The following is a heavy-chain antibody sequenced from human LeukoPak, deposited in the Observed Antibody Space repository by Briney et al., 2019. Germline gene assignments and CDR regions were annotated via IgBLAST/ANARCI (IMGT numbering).Heavy chain of an antibody. CDR3: AKAPYCPNDVCRYFDY. Sequence: GRSLRLSCAASGFTFNSYGIHWVRQAPGKGLEWVAFIWYDGSNKYYADSVKGRFTISRDNSRSTVFLQMSSLRAEDTAVYYCAKAPYCPNDVCRYFDYWGQGILVTVSS. J-gene: IGHJ4*02. CDR1: GFTFNSYG. CDR2: IWYDGSNK. V-gene: IGHV3-33*06. D-gene: IGHD2-8*01.